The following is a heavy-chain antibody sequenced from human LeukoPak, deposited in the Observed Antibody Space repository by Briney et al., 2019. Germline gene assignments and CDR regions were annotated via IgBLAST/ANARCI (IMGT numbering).Heavy chain of an antibody. J-gene: IGHJ4*02. D-gene: IGHD3-10*02. CDR3: ARHVSTSESENFDY. CDR2: IYTSGCT. CDR1: GVSISSYY. Sequence: SETLSLTCTVSGVSISSYYWSWIRQPPGKGLEWIGYIYTSGCTNHNPSLKSRVTISVDTSKNQFSLKLSSVTAADTAVYYCARHVSTSESENFDYWGQGTLVTVSS. V-gene: IGHV4-4*09.